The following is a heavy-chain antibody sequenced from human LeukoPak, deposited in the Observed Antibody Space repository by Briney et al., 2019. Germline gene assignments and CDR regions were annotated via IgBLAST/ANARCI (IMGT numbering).Heavy chain of an antibody. Sequence: SVKVSCKASGGTFSSYAISWVRQAPGQGLEWMGGIIPIFGTANYAQKFQGRVTITADESTSTAYMELSSLRSEDTAVYYCASGRYDILTGADYWGREPWSPSPQ. V-gene: IGHV1-69*01. CDR1: GGTFSSYA. D-gene: IGHD3-9*01. CDR3: ASGRYDILTGADY. J-gene: IGHJ4*02. CDR2: IIPIFGTA.